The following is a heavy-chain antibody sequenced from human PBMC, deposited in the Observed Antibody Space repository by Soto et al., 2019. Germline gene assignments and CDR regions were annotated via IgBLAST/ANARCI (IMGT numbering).Heavy chain of an antibody. CDR1: GYTFTSYA. D-gene: IGHD3-22*01. V-gene: IGHV1-3*01. CDR2: INAGSGST. J-gene: IGHJ4*02. Sequence: ASVKVSCKASGYTFTSYAMHWVRQAPGQRLEWMGWINAGSGSTKYSQKFQGRVTITRDTSASTAYMELSSLTSEGPAVYYCQRPSSGYSAPDDYWGQGT. CDR3: QRPSSGYSAPDDY.